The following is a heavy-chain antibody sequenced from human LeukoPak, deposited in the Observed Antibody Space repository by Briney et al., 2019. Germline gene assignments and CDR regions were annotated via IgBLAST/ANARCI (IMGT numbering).Heavy chain of an antibody. V-gene: IGHV3-21*01. CDR2: ISSSSTYI. CDR1: GFNFSTYN. D-gene: IGHD1-26*01. CDR3: ARVMSGSHNFEY. Sequence: GGSLRLSCAASGFNFSTYNMNWVRQAPGKGLEWVSSISSSSTYIYYADSVKGRFTISRDNAKNSLYVQMNSLRAEDTAVYYCARVMSGSHNFEYWGQGTLVTVSS. J-gene: IGHJ4*02.